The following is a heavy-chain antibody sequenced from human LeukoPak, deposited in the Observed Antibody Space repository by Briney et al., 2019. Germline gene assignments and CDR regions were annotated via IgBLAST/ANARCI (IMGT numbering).Heavy chain of an antibody. CDR3: ARDGRYSYGFRFDY. V-gene: IGHV4-59*12. D-gene: IGHD5-18*01. CDR2: IYYSGST. J-gene: IGHJ4*02. Sequence: SETLSLTCTVSGGSISSYYWSWIRQPPGKGLEWIGSIYYSGSTYYNPSLKSRVTISVDTSKNQFSLKLSSVTAADTAVYYCARDGRYSYGFRFDYWGQGTLVTVSS. CDR1: GGSISSYY.